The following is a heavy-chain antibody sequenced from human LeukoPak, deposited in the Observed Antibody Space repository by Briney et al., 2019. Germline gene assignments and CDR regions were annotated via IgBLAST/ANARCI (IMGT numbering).Heavy chain of an antibody. Sequence: SETLSLTCTVPSGFISRSSSNWGWVRQPPGKGLEWIGSIHYSGTTDINPSLKSRVTISVDTSKNQFSLKLTSATAADTAVYYCAGDGSSINWYYYWGQGTLVTVSS. CDR3: AGDGSSINWYYY. CDR2: IHYSGTT. J-gene: IGHJ4*02. CDR1: SGFISRSSSN. D-gene: IGHD1-20*01. V-gene: IGHV4-39*07.